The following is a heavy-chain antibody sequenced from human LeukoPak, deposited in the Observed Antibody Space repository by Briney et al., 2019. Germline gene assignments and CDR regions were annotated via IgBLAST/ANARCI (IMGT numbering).Heavy chain of an antibody. Sequence: GESLKISCQGSGYDFTNYWIGWVRQMPGKGPEWTGIIYPGDSNPRYSPSFQGQVTISADTSIDTAYLQWSSLKASDTAMYYCARHYHWPAYYFDYWGQGTLVTVSS. J-gene: IGHJ4*02. CDR1: GYDFTNYW. CDR2: IYPGDSNP. V-gene: IGHV5-51*01. CDR3: ARHYHWPAYYFDY. D-gene: IGHD1-20*01.